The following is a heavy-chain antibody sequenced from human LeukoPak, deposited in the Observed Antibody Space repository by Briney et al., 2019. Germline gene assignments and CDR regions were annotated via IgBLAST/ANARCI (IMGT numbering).Heavy chain of an antibody. D-gene: IGHD3-22*01. J-gene: IGHJ4*02. CDR3: AIMHPYYDGSGYWVQ. V-gene: IGHV3-23*01. Sequence: GESLRLSCAASGFTFSSYAMSWVHQAPGKGLEWVSGISTSGGSSSYADSVKGRFTTSRDNPRNTLYMQMNSLRAEDTALYYCAIMHPYYDGSGYWVQWGQGTLVTVSS. CDR2: ISTSGGSS. CDR1: GFTFSSYA.